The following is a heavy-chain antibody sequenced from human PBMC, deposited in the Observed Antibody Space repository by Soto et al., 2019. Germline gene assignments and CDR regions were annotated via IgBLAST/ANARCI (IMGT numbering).Heavy chain of an antibody. J-gene: IGHJ6*03. CDR3: ARNGLLWFVELFNDYDFYIGV. Sequence: GESLKISCKGSGYSSTSYWIGWVRQMPGKGLEWMGIIYPGDSDTRYSPSFQGQVTISADKSISTAYLPWSSLKASDTAIYYYARNGLLWFVELFNDYDFYIGVWGTVTTVTVSS. D-gene: IGHD3-10*01. V-gene: IGHV5-51*01. CDR1: GYSSTSYW. CDR2: IYPGDSDT.